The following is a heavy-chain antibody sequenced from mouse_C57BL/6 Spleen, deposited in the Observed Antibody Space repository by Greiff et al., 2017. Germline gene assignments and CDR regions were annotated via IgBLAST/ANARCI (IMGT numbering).Heavy chain of an antibody. D-gene: IGHD1-1*01. CDR2: IAPNSGGT. V-gene: IGHV1-72*01. CDR1: GYTFTSYW. Sequence: VQLQQPGAELVKPGASVKLSCQASGYTFTSYWMHWLKQRPGRGLGWIGRIAPNSGGTKYNEKFKSKATLTVDKPSSTAYMQLSSLTSEDAAVDICARDYGSSSFAYWGQGTLVTVSA. CDR3: ARDYGSSSFAY. J-gene: IGHJ3*01.